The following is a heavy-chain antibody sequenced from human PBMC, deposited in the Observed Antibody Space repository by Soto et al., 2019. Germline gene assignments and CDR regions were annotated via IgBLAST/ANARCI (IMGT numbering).Heavy chain of an antibody. J-gene: IGHJ5*02. CDR1: GASISSRSSY. CDR3: ATTRGIAVGGSFDH. D-gene: IGHD6-13*01. V-gene: IGHV4-39*01. Sequence: SETLSLTCIVSGASISSRSSYWGWIRQPPGKGLEWVGTFYSGSTYNNPSLKSRVTISVDTSKNQFSLKLSSVAAEDTAIYYCATTRGIAVGGSFDHWGQGALVTVSS. CDR2: FYSGST.